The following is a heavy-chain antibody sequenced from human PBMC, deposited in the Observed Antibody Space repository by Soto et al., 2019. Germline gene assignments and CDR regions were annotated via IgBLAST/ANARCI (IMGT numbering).Heavy chain of an antibody. CDR2: IHYSGST. Sequence: SETLSLTCDVSGGSISIGTDYWGWIRQPPGKGLEWIGNIHYSGSTNYNPSLKSRLNISVDTSKNQFSLKLTSVTAADTAVYYCARSVFPWGQGTLVTVSS. CDR3: ARSVFP. V-gene: IGHV4-39*07. CDR1: GGSISIGTDY. J-gene: IGHJ5*02.